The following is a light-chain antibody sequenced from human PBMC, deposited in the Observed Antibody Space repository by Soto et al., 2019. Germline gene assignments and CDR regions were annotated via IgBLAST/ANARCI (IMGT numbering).Light chain of an antibody. CDR2: GNS. Sequence: QSVLTQPPSVSGAPGQRVTISCTGSSSNIGAGYDVHWYQQLPGTAPKLLIYGNSNRPSGVPDRFSGSKSGTSASLAITGLQAEDEADYYCQSSDSSLSYVVFGGGTQLTIL. CDR1: SSNIGAGYD. V-gene: IGLV1-40*01. J-gene: IGLJ2*01. CDR3: QSSDSSLSYVV.